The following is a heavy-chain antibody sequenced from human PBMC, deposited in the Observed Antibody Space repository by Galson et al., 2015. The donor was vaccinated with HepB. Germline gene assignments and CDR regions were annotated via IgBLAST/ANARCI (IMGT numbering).Heavy chain of an antibody. Sequence: LRLSCAASGFTFSSYGMHWVRQAPGKGLEWVAVIWYDGSNKYYADSVKGRFTISRDNSKNTLYPQMNSLRAEDTAVYYCARAGHITGTRYYYYYYGMDVWGQGTTVTVSS. CDR1: GFTFSSYG. CDR3: ARAGHITGTRYYYYYYGMDV. D-gene: IGHD1-7*01. CDR2: IWYDGSNK. J-gene: IGHJ6*02. V-gene: IGHV3-33*01.